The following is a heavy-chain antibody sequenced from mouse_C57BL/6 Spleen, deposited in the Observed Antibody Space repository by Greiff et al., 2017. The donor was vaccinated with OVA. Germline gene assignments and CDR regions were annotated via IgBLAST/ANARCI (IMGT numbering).Heavy chain of an antibody. V-gene: IGHV5-9-1*02. CDR3: TRGDYDGYYAMDY. CDR2: ISSGGDYI. D-gene: IGHD2-4*01. J-gene: IGHJ4*01. Sequence: EVKVVESGEGLVKPGGSLKLSCAASGFTFSSYAMSWVRQTPEKRLEWVAYISSGGDYIYYADTVKGRFTISRDNARNTLYLQMSSLKSEDTAMYYCTRGDYDGYYAMDYWGQGTSVTVSS. CDR1: GFTFSSYA.